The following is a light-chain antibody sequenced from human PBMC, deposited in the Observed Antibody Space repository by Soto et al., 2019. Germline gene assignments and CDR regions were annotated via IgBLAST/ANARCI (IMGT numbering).Light chain of an antibody. V-gene: IGKV1-39*01. CDR3: QQSYT. J-gene: IGKJ5*01. Sequence: DIQMTQSPSSLSASVGDRVTITCRASQSISSYLNWYQQKPGKAPKLLIYAASSLQSGVPSRFSGSGSGTDFTLTISSLQPEDFATYYCQQSYTFGQGTRLEN. CDR1: QSISSY. CDR2: AAS.